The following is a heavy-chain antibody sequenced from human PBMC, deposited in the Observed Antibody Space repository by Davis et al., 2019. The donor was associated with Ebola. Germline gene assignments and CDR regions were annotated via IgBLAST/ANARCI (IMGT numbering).Heavy chain of an antibody. CDR2: ISCSCGST. J-gene: IGHJ4*02. D-gene: IGHD3-22*01. CDR1: GFTFSSYA. Sequence: GESLKISCAASGFTFSSYAMSWVRQAPGKGLEWVSAISCSCGSTYYADSVKGRFTISRDNAKNSLYLQMNSLRAEDTSVYYCARDANYYDSSGYYSYYFDYWGQGTLVTVSS. CDR3: ARDANYYDSSGYYSYYFDY. V-gene: IGHV3-23*01.